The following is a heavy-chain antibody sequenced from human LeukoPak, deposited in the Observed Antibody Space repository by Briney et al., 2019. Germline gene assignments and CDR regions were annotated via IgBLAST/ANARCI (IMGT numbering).Heavy chain of an antibody. CDR1: GYTFTGYY. CDR3: AGDRPGRLTTTYFDY. D-gene: IGHD4-11*01. Sequence: ASVKVSCKASGYTFTGYYMHWVQQAPGQGLEWMGWINPNSGGTNYAQKLQGRVTMTRDTSISTAYMELSRLRSDDTAVYYCAGDRPGRLTTTYFDYWGQGTLVTVSS. V-gene: IGHV1-2*02. J-gene: IGHJ4*02. CDR2: INPNSGGT.